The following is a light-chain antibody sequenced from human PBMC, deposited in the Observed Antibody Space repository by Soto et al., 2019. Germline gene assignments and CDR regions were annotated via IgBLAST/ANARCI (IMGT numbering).Light chain of an antibody. CDR3: QQYGGSSWT. CDR2: GVS. V-gene: IGKV3-20*01. Sequence: EIVLTQSPGTLSLSPGERATLSCRASQSVSSYLAWYQQKPGQAPSLLIYGVSTRATAISDRFSGSGSGTDFSLTISRLDPEDFAVYFCQQYGGSSWTFGQGTKVEI. CDR1: QSVSSY. J-gene: IGKJ1*01.